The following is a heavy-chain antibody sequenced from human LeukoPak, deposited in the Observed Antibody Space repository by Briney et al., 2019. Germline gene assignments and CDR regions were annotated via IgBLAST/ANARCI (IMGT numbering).Heavy chain of an antibody. D-gene: IGHD6-19*01. Sequence: ASVKVSCKASAYTFTDYYVHWVRQAPGQGLEWMGRINPSSGDTNYAQNFQGRVTMTRDTSISTAYMELSRLRSDDTAVYYCAKRLVPMDHWGQGALVTVSS. CDR2: INPSSGDT. CDR1: AYTFTDYY. J-gene: IGHJ4*02. V-gene: IGHV1-2*06. CDR3: AKRLVPMDH.